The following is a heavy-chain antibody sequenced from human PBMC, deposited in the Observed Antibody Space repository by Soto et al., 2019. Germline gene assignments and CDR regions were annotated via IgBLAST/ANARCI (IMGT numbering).Heavy chain of an antibody. D-gene: IGHD3-3*01. CDR3: ARGTYYDSWSGPWYFDL. Sequence: QLQLQESGSGLVKPSQTLSLTCAVSGGSISSGGYSWSWIRQPPGKGLEWIGYIYHSGSTYYNPSLKSRVTISVDRSKNQFSLKLSSVTAADTAVYYCARGTYYDSWSGPWYFDLWGRGTLVTVSS. CDR1: GGSISSGGYS. CDR2: IYHSGST. V-gene: IGHV4-30-2*01. J-gene: IGHJ2*01.